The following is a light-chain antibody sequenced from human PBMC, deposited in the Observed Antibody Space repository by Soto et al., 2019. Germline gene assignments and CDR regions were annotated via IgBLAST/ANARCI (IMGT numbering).Light chain of an antibody. Sequence: AIQLTQSPSSLSASVGDRVTITCRASQGISSALAWYQQTPGKPPKLLIYDASSLEIGVPSRFSGSGSVTDFTLTISSLQPEDFATYYCQQFNNYPFTFGPGTKVGIK. CDR1: QGISSA. J-gene: IGKJ3*01. CDR3: QQFNNYPFT. CDR2: DAS. V-gene: IGKV1D-13*01.